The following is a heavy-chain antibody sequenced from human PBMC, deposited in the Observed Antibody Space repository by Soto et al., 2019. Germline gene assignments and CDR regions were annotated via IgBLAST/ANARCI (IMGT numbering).Heavy chain of an antibody. CDR3: AKDLTGQQLVEWPG. D-gene: IGHD6-13*01. CDR2: ISYDGSNK. Sequence: QVQLVESGGGVVQPGRSLRLSCAASGFTFSSYGMHWVRQAPGKGLEWVAVISYDGSNKYYADSVKGRFTIARDNSKNALYLQMNSLRAEDTAVYYCAKDLTGQQLVEWPGCGEGTLVTVSS. CDR1: GFTFSSYG. V-gene: IGHV3-30*18. J-gene: IGHJ4*02.